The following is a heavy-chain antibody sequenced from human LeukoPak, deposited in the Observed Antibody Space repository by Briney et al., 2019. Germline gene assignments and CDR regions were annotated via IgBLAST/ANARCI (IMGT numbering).Heavy chain of an antibody. CDR2: IYYSGGT. Sequence: SETLSLTCTVSGGSISGYHWSWIRQPPGKGLEWIGYIYYSGGTNYNPSLTSRVTISVDTSKNQFSLKLSSVTAADTAVYYCARRAYSSSWYSWFDPWGQGTLVTVSS. J-gene: IGHJ5*02. CDR1: GGSISGYH. CDR3: ARRAYSSSWYSWFDP. V-gene: IGHV4-59*08. D-gene: IGHD6-13*01.